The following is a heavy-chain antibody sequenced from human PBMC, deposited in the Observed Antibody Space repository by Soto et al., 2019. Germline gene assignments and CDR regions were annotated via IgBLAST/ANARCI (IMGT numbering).Heavy chain of an antibody. J-gene: IGHJ4*02. CDR3: ARGHSSGWQLDY. D-gene: IGHD6-19*01. CDR1: GGSFSGYY. V-gene: IGHV4-34*01. Sequence: PSETLSLTCAVYGGSFSGYYWSWIRQPPGKGLEWIGEINHSGSTNYNPSLKSRVTISVDTSKNQFSLKLSSVTAADTAVYYCARGHSSGWQLDYWGQGTLVTVSS. CDR2: INHSGST.